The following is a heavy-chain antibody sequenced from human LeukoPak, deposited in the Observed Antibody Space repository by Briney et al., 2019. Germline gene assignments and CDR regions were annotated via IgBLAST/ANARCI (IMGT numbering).Heavy chain of an antibody. V-gene: IGHV3-30*04. J-gene: IGHJ4*02. Sequence: GGSLRLSCAATGFTFSSCAMHWVRQAPGKGLERVAVIWYDGSNKYYADSVKGRFTISRDNSKNTLYLQMNSLRAEDTAVYYCATGRPFDYWGQGTLVTVSS. CDR1: GFTFSSCA. CDR3: ATGRPFDY. CDR2: IWYDGSNK. D-gene: IGHD1-14*01.